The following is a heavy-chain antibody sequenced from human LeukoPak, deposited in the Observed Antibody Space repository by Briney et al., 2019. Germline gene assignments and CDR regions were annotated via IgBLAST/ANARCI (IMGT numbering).Heavy chain of an antibody. CDR2: IQPRDSDA. J-gene: IGHJ4*02. Sequence: GESLKISCKASGHTFTNYWIGWVRQMPGKGLEWMGIIQPRDSDARYSPSFRGQVTFSADKSASTADLQWSSLKASDTAIYYCARGLKTTVVTPFAYWGQGTLVTVSS. CDR1: GHTFTNYW. V-gene: IGHV5-51*01. CDR3: ARGLKTTVVTPFAY. D-gene: IGHD4-23*01.